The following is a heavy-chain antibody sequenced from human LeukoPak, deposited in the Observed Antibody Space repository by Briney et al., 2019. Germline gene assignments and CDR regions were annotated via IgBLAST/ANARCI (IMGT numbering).Heavy chain of an antibody. CDR2: THSSGGT. CDR1: GFTFSTCA. Sequence: GGSLRLSCAASGFTFSTCAMSWVRQAPGKGLEWVSATHSSGGTYYADSVKGRFTISRDTSKNTLYLQINSLSVEDTAVYYCIVFGDSNHWGQGTLVTVSS. J-gene: IGHJ5*02. V-gene: IGHV3-23*01. CDR3: IVFGDSNH. D-gene: IGHD4-17*01.